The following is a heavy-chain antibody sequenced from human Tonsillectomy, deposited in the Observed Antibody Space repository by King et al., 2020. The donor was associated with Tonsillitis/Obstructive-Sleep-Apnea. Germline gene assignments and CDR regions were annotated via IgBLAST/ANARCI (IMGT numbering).Heavy chain of an antibody. J-gene: IGHJ4*02. CDR1: GFTFGDYA. CDR2: IRSKAYGGTT. V-gene: IGHV3-49*04. Sequence: VQLVESGGGLVQSGRSLRLSCTASGFTFGDYAMSWVRQAPGEGLEWVGFIRSKAYGGTTEYAASVKGTFTISRDDSKSIAYLQMNSLKTEDTAVYYCTRGPAKGGDPSIYYFFDYWGQGALVTVSS. CDR3: TRGPAKGGDPSIYYFFDY. D-gene: IGHD2-21*02.